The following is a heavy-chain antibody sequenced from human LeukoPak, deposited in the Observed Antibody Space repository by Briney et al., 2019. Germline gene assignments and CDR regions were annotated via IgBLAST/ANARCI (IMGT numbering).Heavy chain of an antibody. J-gene: IGHJ4*02. V-gene: IGHV4-31*03. Sequence: SQTLSLTCTVSGGSISSGDYYWSWIRQHPGKGLEWIGYIYYSGSTYYNPSLKSRVTISVDTSKNQFSLKLSSVTAADTAVYYCARYSSGWYSSADDYWGQGTLVTVSS. D-gene: IGHD6-19*01. CDR1: GGSISSGDYY. CDR3: ARYSSGWYSSADDY. CDR2: IYYSGST.